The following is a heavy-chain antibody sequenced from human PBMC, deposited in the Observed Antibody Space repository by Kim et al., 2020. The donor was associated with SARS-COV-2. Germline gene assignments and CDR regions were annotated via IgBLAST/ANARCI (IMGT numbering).Heavy chain of an antibody. J-gene: IGHJ5*01. Sequence: SETLSLTCTVSTGSISSGSYYWSWLRQAPGKGLEFIGYIYYLGDTNYNPLLKSRVTMSVDTSNNQFSLKLTSVTAEDTGMFFCARRSVAGAGWFDSWGPGVLVPVSS. CDR2: IYYLGDT. CDR1: TGSISSGSYY. V-gene: IGHV4-61*01. CDR3: ARRSVAGAGWFDS. D-gene: IGHD6-19*01.